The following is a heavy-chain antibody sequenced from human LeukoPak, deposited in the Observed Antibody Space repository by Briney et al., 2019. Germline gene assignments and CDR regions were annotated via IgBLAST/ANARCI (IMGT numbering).Heavy chain of an antibody. V-gene: IGHV1-3*01. CDR2: INAGNGNT. Sequence: VASVKVSCKASGYTFTSYGISWVRQAPGQRLEWMGWINAGNGNTKYSQKFQGRVTITRDTSASTAYMELSSLRSEDTAVYYCARDQYCSSTSCYQPRPLDYWGQGTLVTVSS. CDR3: ARDQYCSSTSCYQPRPLDY. D-gene: IGHD2-2*01. CDR1: GYTFTSYG. J-gene: IGHJ4*02.